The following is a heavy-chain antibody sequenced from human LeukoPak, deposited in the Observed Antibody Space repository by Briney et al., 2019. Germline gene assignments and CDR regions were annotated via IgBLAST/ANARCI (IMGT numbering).Heavy chain of an antibody. Sequence: GGSLRLSCAASGFTVSSNYMRWVRQAPGKGLEWVSVIYSGGSTYYADSVKGRFTISRDNSKNTLYLQMNSLRAEDTAVYYCARERLGSSGYNAFDIWGQGTMVTVSS. V-gene: IGHV3-53*01. J-gene: IGHJ3*02. D-gene: IGHD3-22*01. CDR3: ARERLGSSGYNAFDI. CDR2: IYSGGST. CDR1: GFTVSSNY.